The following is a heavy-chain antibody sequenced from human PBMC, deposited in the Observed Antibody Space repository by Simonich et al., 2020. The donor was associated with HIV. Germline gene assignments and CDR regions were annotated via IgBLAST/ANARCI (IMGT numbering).Heavy chain of an antibody. J-gene: IGHJ2*01. CDR3: ARETGEGYFDL. Sequence: EVQLVESGGGLVKPGGSLRLSGAASGFTFSSYSMTWVRQAQGKWLEGVSSSSSSSSYISYADSVQGRFTIARDNAKNSLYLQMNSLRAEDTAVYYCARETGEGYFDLWGRGTLLTVSS. D-gene: IGHD7-27*01. V-gene: IGHV3-21*01. CDR2: SSSSSSYI. CDR1: GFTFSSYS.